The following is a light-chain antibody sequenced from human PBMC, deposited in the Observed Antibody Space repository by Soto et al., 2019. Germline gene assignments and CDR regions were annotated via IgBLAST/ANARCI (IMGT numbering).Light chain of an antibody. V-gene: IGKV4-1*01. CDR3: QQYYSTPQT. J-gene: IGKJ1*01. CDR1: QSVLYSSNNKNY. CDR2: WAS. Sequence: DIVVTHSPDSLAVSLGERATVNCKSSQSVLYSSNNKNYLAWYQQKPGQPPELLIYWASTRESGIPDRFSGSGSGTDFTLTISSLQAEDVAVYYCQQYYSTPQTFGQGTKVDIK.